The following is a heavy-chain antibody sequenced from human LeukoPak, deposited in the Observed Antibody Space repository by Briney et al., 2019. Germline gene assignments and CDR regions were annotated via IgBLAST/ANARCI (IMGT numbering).Heavy chain of an antibody. CDR1: GFTFSSYG. Sequence: GGSLRLSCVASGFTFSSYGMHWVRQAPGKGLEWVAFIRYDGSNKYYADSVKGRFTISRDNSKNTLYLQMNSLRAEDTAVYYCASTFGGVIVNDYWGQGTLVTVSS. V-gene: IGHV3-30*02. J-gene: IGHJ4*02. CDR2: IRYDGSNK. D-gene: IGHD3-16*02. CDR3: ASTFGGVIVNDY.